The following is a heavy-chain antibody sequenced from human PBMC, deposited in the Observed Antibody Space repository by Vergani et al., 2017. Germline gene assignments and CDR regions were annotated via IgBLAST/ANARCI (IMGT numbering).Heavy chain of an antibody. V-gene: IGHV3-48*01. Sequence: EVQLEQSGGGLAQPGGSLRLSCSASGYRFNAYSMRWVRQAPGRGLEWVAYINSRGANEQYADSVKGRFTISRDNAENSGYRQMDSLRVEDTAVYSCARDWEYSIVSPNDYWGPGTVVTVSS. D-gene: IGHD5/OR15-5a*01. CDR2: INSRGANE. J-gene: IGHJ4*02. CDR1: GYRFNAYS. CDR3: ARDWEYSIVSPNDY.